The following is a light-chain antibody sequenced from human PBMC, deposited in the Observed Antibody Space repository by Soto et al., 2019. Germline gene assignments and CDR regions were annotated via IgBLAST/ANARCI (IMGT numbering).Light chain of an antibody. CDR3: QQTDSFPYT. Sequence: DIQMTQSPSSVSASVGDRVTITCRASQGISTWLAWYQQKPGKGPNLLIYATSNLESWVPSRFIGSGSGTDFTLPINSRQPEDFATYYCQQTDSFPYTFGQGTKLQIK. CDR1: QGISTW. CDR2: ATS. J-gene: IGKJ2*01. V-gene: IGKV1D-12*01.